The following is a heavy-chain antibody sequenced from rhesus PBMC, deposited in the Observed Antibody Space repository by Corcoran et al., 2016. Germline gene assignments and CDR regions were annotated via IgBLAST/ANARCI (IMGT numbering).Heavy chain of an antibody. CDR3: ASATGDFDY. CDR1: GGSISGYYY. J-gene: IGHJ4*01. CDR2: IYGSGGSN. Sequence: QVQLQESGPGLVKPSETLSLTCAVSGGSISGYYYWSWIREPPGKGLSWFGSIYGSGGSNYLNPSLKSRVTLSVDTAKNQFSLKLSSVTAADTAVYYCASATGDFDYWGQGVLVTVSS. V-gene: IGHV4S14*01.